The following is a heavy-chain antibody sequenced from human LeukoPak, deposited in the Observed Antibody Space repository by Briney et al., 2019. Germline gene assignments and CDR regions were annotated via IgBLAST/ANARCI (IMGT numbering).Heavy chain of an antibody. CDR3: VRGPKIAP. J-gene: IGHJ5*02. Sequence: KPSETLSLTCTVSGGSISSGEYYWSWIRQPPGKGLEWIGHIYYSGSTYYNPSLKSRVTILVDTSRNQFSLKLSSVTAADTAVYYCVRGPKIAPWGQGTLVTVSS. V-gene: IGHV4-30-4*01. CDR1: GGSISSGEYY. CDR2: IYYSGST.